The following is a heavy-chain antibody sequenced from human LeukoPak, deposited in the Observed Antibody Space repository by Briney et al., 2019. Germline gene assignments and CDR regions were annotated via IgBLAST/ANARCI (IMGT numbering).Heavy chain of an antibody. J-gene: IGHJ4*02. Sequence: PSETLSLTCAVYGGSFSGYYWSWIRQPPGKGLEWIGEINHSGSTNYNPSLKSRVTISVDTSKNQFSLKLSSVTAADTAVYYCAREGGYSYGWGDYYFAYWGQGTLVTVSS. CDR2: INHSGST. CDR3: AREGGYSYGWGDYYFAY. D-gene: IGHD5-18*01. V-gene: IGHV4-34*01. CDR1: GGSFSGYY.